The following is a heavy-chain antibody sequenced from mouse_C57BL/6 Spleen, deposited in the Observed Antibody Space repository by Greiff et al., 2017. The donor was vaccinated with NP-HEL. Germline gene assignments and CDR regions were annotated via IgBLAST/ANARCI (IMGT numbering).Heavy chain of an antibody. Sequence: QVQLQQPGAELVKPGASVKVSCKASGYTFTSYWMHWVKQRPGQGLEWIGRIHPSDSDTNSNQKFKGKATLTVDKSSSTAYMQLSSLTSEDSAVYYCAKTAQATFWFAYWGQGTLVTVSA. CDR3: AKTAQATFWFAY. D-gene: IGHD3-2*02. CDR1: GYTFTSYW. CDR2: IHPSDSDT. V-gene: IGHV1-74*01. J-gene: IGHJ3*01.